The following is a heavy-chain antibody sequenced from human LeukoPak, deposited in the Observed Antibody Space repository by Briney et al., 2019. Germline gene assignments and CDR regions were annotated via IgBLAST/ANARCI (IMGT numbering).Heavy chain of an antibody. J-gene: IGHJ4*02. V-gene: IGHV3-72*01. D-gene: IGHD6-13*01. Sequence: GGSLRLSCAASGFTFSDSFMSWVRQAPGKGQEWVGRSRNKADSYTAEYAASVKGRFTISRDESKNSLYLQISSLETEDAAVYYCATFSWYRLAYWGQGSLVTVSS. CDR2: SRNKADSYTA. CDR3: ATFSWYRLAY. CDR1: GFTFSDSF.